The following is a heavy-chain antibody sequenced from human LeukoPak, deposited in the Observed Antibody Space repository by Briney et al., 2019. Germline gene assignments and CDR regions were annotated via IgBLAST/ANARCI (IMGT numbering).Heavy chain of an antibody. CDR1: GFTFNSYT. J-gene: IGHJ4*02. Sequence: GGSLRLSCTASGFTFNSYTFNWVRQAPGKGLEWVSSISSTSTYIYYADSLKGRFTISRDNAKNSLYLQMNSLRAEDTAVYYCARDRAAAARQPVDYWGQGTLVTVSS. V-gene: IGHV3-21*01. CDR3: ARDRAAAARQPVDY. CDR2: ISSTSTYI. D-gene: IGHD6-13*01.